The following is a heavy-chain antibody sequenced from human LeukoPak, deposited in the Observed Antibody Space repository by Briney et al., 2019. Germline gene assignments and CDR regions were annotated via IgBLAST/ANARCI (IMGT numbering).Heavy chain of an antibody. V-gene: IGHV3-23*01. CDR1: GFIFSKSA. CDR3: ARDLGRNSISGMTA. CDR2: LSSGGDST. D-gene: IGHD2/OR15-2a*01. J-gene: IGHJ5*02. Sequence: PGGSLRLSCAASGFIFSKSAMSWVRQAPGKGLEWVSGLSSGGDSTSYAASVKGRFTISRDNSKNTLYLQMNSLSTEATAVYYCARDLGRNSISGMTAWGQGTLVTVSS.